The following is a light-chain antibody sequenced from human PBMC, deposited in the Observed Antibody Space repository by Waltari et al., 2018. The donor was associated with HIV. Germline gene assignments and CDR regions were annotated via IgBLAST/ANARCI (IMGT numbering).Light chain of an antibody. Sequence: SSELTQDPAVSVALGQTIRITCQGDNLRNYFTSWYQRRPGQHPLLLISCTGNRPSGIPDRFSGSSSGKTSSLTITGAQAEDEADYFCNSRDYSGRRYVFGPGTRVSVL. CDR1: NLRNYF. CDR3: NSRDYSGRRYV. CDR2: CTG. J-gene: IGLJ1*01. V-gene: IGLV3-19*01.